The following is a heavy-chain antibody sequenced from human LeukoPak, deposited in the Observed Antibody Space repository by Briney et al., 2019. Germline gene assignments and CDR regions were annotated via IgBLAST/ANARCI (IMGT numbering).Heavy chain of an antibody. D-gene: IGHD2-15*01. Sequence: GGSLRLSCAASGLTLSNYWMHWVRQAPGKGLVWVSRTNSDGSGTTYADSVKGRFTISRDNAKNTLYLQMNSLRAEDTAVYYCAREGVGYYLDQWGQGTLVTVSS. CDR1: GLTLSNYW. CDR2: TNSDGSGT. V-gene: IGHV3-74*01. J-gene: IGHJ4*02. CDR3: AREGVGYYLDQ.